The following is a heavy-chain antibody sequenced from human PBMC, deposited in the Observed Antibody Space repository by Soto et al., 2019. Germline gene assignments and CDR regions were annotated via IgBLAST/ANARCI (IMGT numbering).Heavy chain of an antibody. CDR2: ISAYNGKR. CDR1: GYPFTSYG. J-gene: IGHJ3*02. CDR3: ARGRIVASIHDAFEI. Sequence: QGLLLQSGDEVKTPGASVRVSCRASGYPFTSYGISWVRQAPGQGLEWVAWISAYNGKRDTAQKFQDRVTMTLDTSTDTAYMDLGDLTSADTAVHYCARGRIVASIHDAFEIWGQGTKVTVSS. V-gene: IGHV1-18*01. D-gene: IGHD5-12*01.